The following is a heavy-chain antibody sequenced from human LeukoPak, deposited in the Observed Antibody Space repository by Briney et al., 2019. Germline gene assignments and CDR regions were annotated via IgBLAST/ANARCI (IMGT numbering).Heavy chain of an antibody. J-gene: IGHJ4*02. CDR3: ARGGASSKFFDA. V-gene: IGHV4-34*01. CDR1: GESFSGYY. CDR2: INHSGST. D-gene: IGHD6-6*01. Sequence: SETLSLTCAVYGESFSGYYWSWIRQPPGKGLEWIGEINHSGSTNYNPSLKSRATISVDTSKNQYSLNLSSVTPADTAVYYCARGGASSKFFDAWGQGTLVTVSS.